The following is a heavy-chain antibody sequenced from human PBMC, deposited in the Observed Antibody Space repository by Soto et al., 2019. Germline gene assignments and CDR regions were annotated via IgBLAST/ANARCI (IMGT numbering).Heavy chain of an antibody. J-gene: IGHJ4*02. V-gene: IGHV3-48*01. CDR1: GFTFSSYS. CDR2: FSGSSSSI. Sequence: HPGGSLRLSCAASGFTFSSYSLSWVRQAPGKGLEWVAYFSGSSSSIYYADSVKGRFTISRDNAKNSLFLQMNSLRAEDTAVYYCATLSTVVDLGAFDHWGQGT. D-gene: IGHD4-17*01. CDR3: ATLSTVVDLGAFDH.